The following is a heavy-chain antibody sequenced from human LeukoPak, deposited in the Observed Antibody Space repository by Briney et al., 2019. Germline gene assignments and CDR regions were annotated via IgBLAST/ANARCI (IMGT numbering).Heavy chain of an antibody. V-gene: IGHV3-30*18. D-gene: IGHD1-26*01. CDR1: GFTFSNYG. CDR3: AKSRGTYFLYFDY. CDR2: ISYDGSNK. J-gene: IGHJ4*02. Sequence: PGGSLRLSCAASGFTFSNYGMHWVRQAPGKGLEWVAVISYDGSNKYYADSVKGRFTISRDNSKNTLYLQMNSLRAEDTAAFFCAKSRGTYFLYFDYWGPGTLVSVSS.